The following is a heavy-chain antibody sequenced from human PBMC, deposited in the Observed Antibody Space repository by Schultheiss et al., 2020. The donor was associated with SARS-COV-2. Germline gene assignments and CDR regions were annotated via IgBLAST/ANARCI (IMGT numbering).Heavy chain of an antibody. CDR1: GASISSGGYY. J-gene: IGHJ4*02. CDR3: AKSFGYDSRD. V-gene: IGHV4-31*03. Sequence: SETLSLTCTVSGASISSGGYYWSWIRQHPGKGLEWIGYIYYSGSTYYNPSLKSRVTISVDTSKNQFSLKLSSVTAADTAVYYCAKSFGYDSRDWGQGTLVTVSS. D-gene: IGHD3-22*01. CDR2: IYYSGST.